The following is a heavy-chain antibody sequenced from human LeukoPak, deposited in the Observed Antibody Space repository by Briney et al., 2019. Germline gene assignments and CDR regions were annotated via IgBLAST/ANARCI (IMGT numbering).Heavy chain of an antibody. CDR3: ARDGRPGWQQLVLAFDY. Sequence: PGRSLRLSCAASGFTFSSYWMSWVRQAPGKGLEGVANIKQDGSEKYYVDSVKGRFTISRDNAKNSLYLQMNSLRAEDTAVYYCARDGRPGWQQLVLAFDYWGQGTLVTVSS. V-gene: IGHV3-7*01. CDR2: IKQDGSEK. J-gene: IGHJ4*02. CDR1: GFTFSSYW. D-gene: IGHD6-13*01.